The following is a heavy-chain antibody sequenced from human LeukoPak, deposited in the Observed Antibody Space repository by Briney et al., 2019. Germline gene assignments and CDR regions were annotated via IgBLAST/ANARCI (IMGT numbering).Heavy chain of an antibody. CDR1: RYTVTSSY. CDR2: VSAYHGKT. J-gene: IGHJ4*02. D-gene: IGHD1-26*01. Sequence: ASGEVSGNAARYTVTSSYTNWVRQAPGHRLEWMGWVSAYHGKTSYVQNFQGRVTMTTDSSTNTAYMDLTSLTSDDTAVYYCARGGTYYPCIDYWGQGTLVTVSS. V-gene: IGHV1-18*01. CDR3: ARGGTYYPCIDY.